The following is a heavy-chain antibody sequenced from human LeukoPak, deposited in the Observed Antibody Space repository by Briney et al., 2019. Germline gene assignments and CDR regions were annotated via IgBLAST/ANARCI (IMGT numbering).Heavy chain of an antibody. V-gene: IGHV4-34*01. Sequence: SETLSLTCAVYGGSFSGYYWSWIRQTPGKGLEWIGEINHSGSTNYNPSLKSRVTISVDTSKNQFSLKLNSVTATDTAVYYSARSPFPWDYGDYDRWFDYWGQGTLVTVSS. CDR3: ARSPFPWDYGDYDRWFDY. CDR2: INHSGST. J-gene: IGHJ4*02. D-gene: IGHD4-17*01. CDR1: GGSFSGYY.